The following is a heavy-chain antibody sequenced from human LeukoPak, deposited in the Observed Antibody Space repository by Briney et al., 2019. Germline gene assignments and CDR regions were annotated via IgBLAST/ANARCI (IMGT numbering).Heavy chain of an antibody. J-gene: IGHJ4*02. D-gene: IGHD2-15*01. CDR1: GYTFTSYA. V-gene: IGHV1-3*01. CDR2: INAGNGNT. Sequence: ASVKVSCKASGYTFTSYAMHWVRQAPGQRLEWMGWINAGNGNTKYSQKFQGRVTITRDTSASTAYMELSSLRSEDTAVYYCARDLRGGYCRGGSCYPGNYWGQGTLVTVSS. CDR3: ARDLRGGYCRGGSCYPGNY.